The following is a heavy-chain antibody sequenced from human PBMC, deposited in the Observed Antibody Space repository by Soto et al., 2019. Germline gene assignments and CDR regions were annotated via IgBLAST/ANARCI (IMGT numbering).Heavy chain of an antibody. V-gene: IGHV3-13*01. Sequence: EVQLVESGGGLVQPGGSLRLSCAASGFTLSRYDLHWVRQASGKGLEWVSAIGSAGDTYYPDSVKGRFTISRETAKNSFYLQMNSLRAGDTAVYYCARAARWLQSRYFDLWGRGTLVTVSA. CDR1: GFTLSRYD. D-gene: IGHD5-12*01. CDR2: IGSAGDT. J-gene: IGHJ2*01. CDR3: ARAARWLQSRYFDL.